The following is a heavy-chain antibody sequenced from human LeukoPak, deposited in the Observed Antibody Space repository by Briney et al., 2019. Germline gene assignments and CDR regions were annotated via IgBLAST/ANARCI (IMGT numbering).Heavy chain of an antibody. Sequence: PETLSLTCTVSGGSISSFYWSRIRQPPGKGLEWIGEINHSGSTNYNPSLKSRVTISVDTSKNQFSLKLSSVTAADTAVYYCAREYDYVWGSYRYTPQAVWFDPWGQGTLVTVSS. CDR3: AREYDYVWGSYRYTPQAVWFDP. J-gene: IGHJ5*02. CDR2: INHSGST. D-gene: IGHD3-16*02. CDR1: GGSISSFY. V-gene: IGHV4-34*01.